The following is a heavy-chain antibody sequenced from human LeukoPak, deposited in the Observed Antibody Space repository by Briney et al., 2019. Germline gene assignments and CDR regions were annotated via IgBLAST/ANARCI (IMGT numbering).Heavy chain of an antibody. J-gene: IGHJ4*02. V-gene: IGHV4-39*01. CDR3: ARQEVAAAAELFIADFDY. CDR2: IYYSGST. D-gene: IGHD6-13*01. CDR1: GGSISSSSYY. Sequence: SETLSLTCTVSGGSISSSSYYWGWIRQPPGKGLEWIGSIYYSGSTYYNPSLKSRVTISVDTSKNQFSLKLSSVTAADTAVYYCARQEVAAAAELFIADFDYWGQGTLVTVSS.